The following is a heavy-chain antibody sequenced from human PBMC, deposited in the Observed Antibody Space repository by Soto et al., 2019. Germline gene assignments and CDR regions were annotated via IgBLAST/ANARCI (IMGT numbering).Heavy chain of an antibody. CDR1: GYTFTSYG. CDR2: ISAYNGKT. Sequence: QVQLVQSGGEVKKPGASVKLSCTASGYTFTSYGISWVRQAPGQGLEWMGWISAYNGKTNYAQNVQGRVTMTTATSTRTAYMDLRSLRSDDTAVYYCARGGDVNDYHGMDVWGQGTTVTVSS. D-gene: IGHD5-12*01. V-gene: IGHV1-18*01. J-gene: IGHJ6*02. CDR3: ARGGDVNDYHGMDV.